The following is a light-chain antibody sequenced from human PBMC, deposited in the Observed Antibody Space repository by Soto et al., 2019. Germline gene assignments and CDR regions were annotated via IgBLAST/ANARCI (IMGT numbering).Light chain of an antibody. V-gene: IGLV1-44*01. CDR3: AVWGDSLDGWV. Sequence: QSVLTQPPSASGTPGQRVTISCSGSSSNIGSHVVYWYQQLAGTAPKLLMYNNNQRPSGVPDRFSGSKSGTSASLAISGLQSEDEADYYCAVWGDSLDGWVFGGGTKLTVL. CDR2: NNN. J-gene: IGLJ3*02. CDR1: SSNIGSHV.